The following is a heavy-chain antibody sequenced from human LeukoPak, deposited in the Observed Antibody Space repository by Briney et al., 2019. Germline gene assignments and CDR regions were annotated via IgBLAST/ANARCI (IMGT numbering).Heavy chain of an antibody. D-gene: IGHD3-22*01. CDR3: TRDLSSYYRDDY. CDR2: ISSSRNVI. Sequence: PGGSLRLSCVASEFIFRSYTINWVRQAPGKGLEWVSSISSSRNVIYYADSLRGRFTISRDNAKYSVYLQMDSLRVEDAAVYYCTRDLSSYYRDDYWGQGTLVTVSS. J-gene: IGHJ4*02. CDR1: EFIFRSYT. V-gene: IGHV3-21*01.